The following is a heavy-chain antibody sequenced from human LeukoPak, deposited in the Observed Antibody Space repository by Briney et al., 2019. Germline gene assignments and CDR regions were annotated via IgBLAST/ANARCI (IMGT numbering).Heavy chain of an antibody. CDR1: GFTFSNYW. J-gene: IGHJ3*02. CDR3: AIGANPGALDI. Sequence: SGGSLRLSCAASGFTFSNYWMHWVRQAPGKGLVWVSRINSVGSNTGYADSVKGRFTISRDNAKNTLYLQMNSLRAEDTAVYYCAIGANPGALDIWGQGTMVTVSS. CDR2: INSVGSNT. D-gene: IGHD4/OR15-4a*01. V-gene: IGHV3-74*01.